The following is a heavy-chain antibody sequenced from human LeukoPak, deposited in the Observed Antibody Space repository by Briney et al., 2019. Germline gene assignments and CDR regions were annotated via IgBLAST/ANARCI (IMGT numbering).Heavy chain of an antibody. Sequence: PGGSLRLSCAASGFTFSSYGMHWVRQAPGKGLEWVAVISYDGSNKYYADSVKGRYTISRDNAKNSLYLQMNSLRAEDTALYYCAKDKVVGLRYYGMDVWGQGTTVTVSS. CDR1: GFTFSSYG. D-gene: IGHD1-26*01. CDR3: AKDKVVGLRYYGMDV. J-gene: IGHJ6*02. V-gene: IGHV3-30*18. CDR2: ISYDGSNK.